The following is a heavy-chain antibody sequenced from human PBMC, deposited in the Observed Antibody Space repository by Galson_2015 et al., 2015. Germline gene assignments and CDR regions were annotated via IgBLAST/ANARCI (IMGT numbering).Heavy chain of an antibody. J-gene: IGHJ4*02. CDR2: ISGSGGST. D-gene: IGHD2-8*01. CDR1: GFTFSSYA. Sequence: SLRLSCAASGFTFSSYAMSWVRQAPGKGLEWVSAISGSGGSTYYADSVKGRFTISRDNSKNTLYLQMNSLRAEDTAVYYCAKDDRRIVLMRFDTAQADYWGQGTLVTVSS. V-gene: IGHV3-23*01. CDR3: AKDDRRIVLMRFDTAQADY.